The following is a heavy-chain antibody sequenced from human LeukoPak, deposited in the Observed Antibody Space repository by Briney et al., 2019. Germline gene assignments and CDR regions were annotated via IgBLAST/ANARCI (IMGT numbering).Heavy chain of an antibody. CDR1: GYTLTSYD. Sequence: ASVKVSCKASGYTLTSYDINWVRQATGQGLEWMGWMNPNSGNTGYAQKFQGRVTMTRNTSISTAYMELSSLRSEDTAVYYCARLPSRYYYGSGTFNWFDPWGQGTLVTVSS. J-gene: IGHJ5*02. CDR2: MNPNSGNT. D-gene: IGHD3-10*01. V-gene: IGHV1-8*01. CDR3: ARLPSRYYYGSGTFNWFDP.